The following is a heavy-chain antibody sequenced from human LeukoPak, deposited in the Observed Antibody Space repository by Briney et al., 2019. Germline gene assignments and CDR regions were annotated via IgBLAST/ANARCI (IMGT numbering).Heavy chain of an antibody. CDR3: AKDRVGAHHYFDY. CDR2: IYSGGST. D-gene: IGHD1-26*01. CDR1: GFIVSSNY. J-gene: IGHJ4*02. Sequence: GGSLRLSCAASGFIVSSNYMSWVRQAPGKGLEWVSVIYSGGSTYYADSVKGRFTISRDNSKNTLYLQMNSLRAEDTAVYYCAKDRVGAHHYFDYWGQGTLVTVSS. V-gene: IGHV3-66*01.